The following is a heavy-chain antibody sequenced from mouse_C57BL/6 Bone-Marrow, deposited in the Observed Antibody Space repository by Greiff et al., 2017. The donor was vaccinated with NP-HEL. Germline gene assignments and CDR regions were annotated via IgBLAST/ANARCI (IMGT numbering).Heavy chain of an antibody. D-gene: IGHD1-1*01. J-gene: IGHJ1*03. CDR2: IDPNSGGT. CDR1: GYTFPSYW. V-gene: IGHV1-72*01. Sequence: QVQLQQPGADLVKPGASVKLSCKASGYTFPSYWMHWVKQRPGRGLAWIGRIDPNSGGTKFNEKFKTKATLTVDKPSSTAYMQLSSLTSEDSAVYFFSRYYYCSRGWYFDVWGTGTTVTVSS. CDR3: SRYYYCSRGWYFDV.